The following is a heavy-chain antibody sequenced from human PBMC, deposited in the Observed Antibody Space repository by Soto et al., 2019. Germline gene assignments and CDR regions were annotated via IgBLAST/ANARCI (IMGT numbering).Heavy chain of an antibody. CDR3: AKDRGTQLDYYYYMDV. Sequence: GGSLRLSCAASGFTFSSSAMSWVRQAPGKGLEWVSAISGSGGSTYYADSVKGRFTISRDNSKNTLYLQMNSLRAEDTAVYYCAKDRGTQLDYYYYMDVWGKGTTVTVSS. CDR1: GFTFSSSA. D-gene: IGHD6-13*01. J-gene: IGHJ6*03. V-gene: IGHV3-23*01. CDR2: ISGSGGST.